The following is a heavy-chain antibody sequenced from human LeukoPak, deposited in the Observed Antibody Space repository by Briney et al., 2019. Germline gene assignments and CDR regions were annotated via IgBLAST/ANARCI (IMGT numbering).Heavy chain of an antibody. CDR2: IKQNGSEK. Sequence: GGSQRLSCAASGLTFSSYWMSWVRQAPGKGLEWVANIKQNGSEKYYVDSVKGRFNISRDNAKNSLYLQMNSLRAEDTAVYFCARDRSPGAYWGQGTLVTVSS. V-gene: IGHV3-7*01. CDR1: GLTFSSYW. D-gene: IGHD3-10*01. J-gene: IGHJ4*02. CDR3: ARDRSPGAY.